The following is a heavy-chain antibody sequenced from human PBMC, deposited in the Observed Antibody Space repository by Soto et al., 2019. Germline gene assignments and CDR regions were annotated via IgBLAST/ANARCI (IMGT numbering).Heavy chain of an antibody. Sequence: GGSLRLSCAASGFTFSSYAMSWVRQAPGKGLEWVSAISGSGGSTYYADSVKGRFTISRDNSKNTLYLQMNSLRAEDTAVYYCAKVPYYYDSSGYLPFDYWGQGTLVTVSS. CDR3: AKVPYYYDSSGYLPFDY. D-gene: IGHD3-22*01. CDR2: ISGSGGST. J-gene: IGHJ4*02. CDR1: GFTFSSYA. V-gene: IGHV3-23*01.